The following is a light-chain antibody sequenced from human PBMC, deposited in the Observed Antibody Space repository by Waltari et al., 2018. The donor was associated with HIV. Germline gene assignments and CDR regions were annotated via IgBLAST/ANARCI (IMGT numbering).Light chain of an antibody. Sequence: DIQLTQSPSFLSTSVGYRVTITCRASEDIDISLAWYQKKVGKAPKLLIYAASTLQSGVPSRFSGGGSGTEFTLTISSLQPEDFATYYCQQFNSHPSITFGQGTHLEI. J-gene: IGKJ5*01. CDR1: EDIDIS. CDR3: QQFNSHPSIT. CDR2: AAS. V-gene: IGKV1-9*01.